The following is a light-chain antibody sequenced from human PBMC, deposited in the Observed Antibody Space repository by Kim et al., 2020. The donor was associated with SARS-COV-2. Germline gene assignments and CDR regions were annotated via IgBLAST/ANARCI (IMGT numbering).Light chain of an antibody. V-gene: IGKV3-20*01. CDR1: QTIRSTH. CDR2: GAS. J-gene: IGKJ4*01. Sequence: PGERATLSCRASQTIRSTHLAWYQQKAGQAPTRLIYGASTRATGIPERFSGSGSGADFTLTVTRLEPEDSAVYYCQHYDSSPLIFGGGTKVDIK. CDR3: QHYDSSPLI.